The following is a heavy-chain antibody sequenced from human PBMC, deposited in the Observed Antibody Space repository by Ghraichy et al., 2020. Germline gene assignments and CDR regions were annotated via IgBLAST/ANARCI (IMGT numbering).Heavy chain of an antibody. J-gene: IGHJ5*02. V-gene: IGHV4-59*12. CDR1: GGSISSYY. Sequence: SETLSLTCTVSGGSISSYYWSWIRQPPGKGLEWIGYIYYSGTTNYNPSLKSRVTISIDTSKNQFSLKLNSVTAADTAVYYCAREPDTSAYNWFDPWGQGTLVTVSS. D-gene: IGHD3-22*01. CDR2: IYYSGTT. CDR3: AREPDTSAYNWFDP.